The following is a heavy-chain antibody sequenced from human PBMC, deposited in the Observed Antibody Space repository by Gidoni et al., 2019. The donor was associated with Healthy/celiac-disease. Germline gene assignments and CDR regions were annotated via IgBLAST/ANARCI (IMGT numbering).Heavy chain of an antibody. J-gene: IGHJ5*02. CDR3: AREIAAAGKYNWFDP. V-gene: IGHV4-31*03. Sequence: QVQLQESGPGLVKPSQTLSLTCTVSGGSISSGGYYWSWIRQHPGKGLEWIGYIYYSGSTYYNPSLKSRVTISVDTSKNQFSLKLSSVTAADTAVYYCAREIAAAGKYNWFDPWGQGTLVTVSS. CDR1: GGSISSGGYY. D-gene: IGHD6-13*01. CDR2: IYYSGST.